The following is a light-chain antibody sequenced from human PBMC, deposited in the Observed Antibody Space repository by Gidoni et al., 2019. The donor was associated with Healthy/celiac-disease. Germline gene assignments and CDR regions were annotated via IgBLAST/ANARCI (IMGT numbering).Light chain of an antibody. Sequence: DIVLTQSPDSLAVSLGERATIKCKSSQSVLASSNNKNYLAWYQQSPGQPPKLLIYWASTRESGVPDRYSASGSGTDFTLTISSLQAADVAVYYCQQSYTFPITFGQGTRLEIK. CDR2: WAS. J-gene: IGKJ5*01. V-gene: IGKV4-1*01. CDR1: QSVLASSNNKNY. CDR3: QQSYTFPIT.